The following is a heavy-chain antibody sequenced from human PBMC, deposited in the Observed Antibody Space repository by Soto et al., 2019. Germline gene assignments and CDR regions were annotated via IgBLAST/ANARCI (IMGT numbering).Heavy chain of an antibody. CDR1: GFTFSSYA. D-gene: IGHD4-17*01. CDR2: ISGSGGST. J-gene: IGHJ3*02. Sequence: GGSLRLSCAASGFTFSSYAMSWVRQAPGKGLEWVSAISGSGGSTYYADSVKGRFTISRDNSKNTLYLQMNSLRAEDTAVYYCAKGAFLHYGGPPDAFDIWGQGTMVTVSS. V-gene: IGHV3-23*01. CDR3: AKGAFLHYGGPPDAFDI.